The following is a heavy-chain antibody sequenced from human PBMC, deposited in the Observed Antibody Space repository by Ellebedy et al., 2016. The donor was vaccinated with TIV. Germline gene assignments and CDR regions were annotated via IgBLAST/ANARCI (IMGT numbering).Heavy chain of an antibody. CDR1: GYSFISNW. J-gene: IGHJ4*02. Sequence: GESLKISCKGSGYSFISNWIGWVRQMPGKGLEWMGIIYPADSDTRYSPSFQGQVTISADKSISTAYLQWSSRKASDSAMYYCTRRAGGYRVEGSDFDYWGQGTLVTVSS. CDR3: TRRAGGYRVEGSDFDY. D-gene: IGHD3-10*01. V-gene: IGHV5-51*01. CDR2: IYPADSDT.